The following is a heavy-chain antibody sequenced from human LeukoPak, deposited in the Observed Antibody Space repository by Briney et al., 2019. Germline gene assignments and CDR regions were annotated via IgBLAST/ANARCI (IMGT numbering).Heavy chain of an antibody. J-gene: IGHJ5*02. V-gene: IGHV4-34*01. CDR1: GGSFSGYY. D-gene: IGHD3-10*01. CDR2: INHSGST. CDR3: ARVPSYYYGSGVRETEFDP. Sequence: SETLSLTCAVYGGSFSGYYWSWIRQPPGKGLEWIGEINHSGSTNYNPSLESRVTISVDTSKNQFSLKLNSVTAADTAVYYCARVPSYYYGSGVRETEFDPWGQGTLVTVSS.